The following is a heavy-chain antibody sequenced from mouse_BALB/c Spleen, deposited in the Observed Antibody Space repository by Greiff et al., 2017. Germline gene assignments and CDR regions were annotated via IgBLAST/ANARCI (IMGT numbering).Heavy chain of an antibody. D-gene: IGHD3-2*01. CDR2: ISNGGGST. V-gene: IGHV5-12-2*01. CDR3: ARQGKDSSGWGYAMDY. Sequence: EVQGVESGGGLVQPGGSLKLSCAASGFTFSSYTMSWVRQTPEKRLEWVAYISNGGGSTYYPDTVKGRFTISRDNAKNTLYLQMSSLKSEDTAMYYCARQGKDSSGWGYAMDYWGQGTSVTVSS. CDR1: GFTFSSYT. J-gene: IGHJ4*01.